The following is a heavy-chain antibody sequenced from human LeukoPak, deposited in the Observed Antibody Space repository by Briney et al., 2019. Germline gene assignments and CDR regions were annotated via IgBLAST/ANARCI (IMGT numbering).Heavy chain of an antibody. J-gene: IGHJ5*01. D-gene: IGHD6-13*01. Sequence: SETLSLTCAVSGGSITSSNWWSWVRQPPGKGLEWIGEIYHSGSTNYNPSLKSRVTVSVDKSKNQFSLKLSSVTAVDTAVYYCARVPRSSWYYSWGQGTLVTVSS. CDR2: IYHSGST. CDR1: GGSITSSNW. V-gene: IGHV4-4*02. CDR3: ARVPRSSWYYS.